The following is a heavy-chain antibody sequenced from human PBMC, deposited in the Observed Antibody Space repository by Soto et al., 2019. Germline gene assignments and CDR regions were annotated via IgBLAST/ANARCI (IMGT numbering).Heavy chain of an antibody. CDR1: GFTFSSYT. CDR3: AREIPSRGAGWFDP. CDR2: ISSSSSTI. V-gene: IGHV3-48*02. J-gene: IGHJ5*02. Sequence: EVQLVEPGGGLLQPGGSLRLSFAASGFTFSSYTMNWVRQAPGKGLEWVSYISSSSSTIYYADSVKGRFTISRDNAKNSLYLQMNSLRDEDTAVYYCAREIPSRGAGWFDPWGQGTLVTVSS. D-gene: IGHD3-10*01.